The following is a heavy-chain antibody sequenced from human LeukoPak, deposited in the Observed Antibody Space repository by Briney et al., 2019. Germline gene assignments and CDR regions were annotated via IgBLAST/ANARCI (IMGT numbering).Heavy chain of an antibody. J-gene: IGHJ3*02. CDR1: GDSISSGGYY. Sequence: SQTLSLTCTASGDSISSGGYYWTWIRQHPGKGLEWIGYIYYSGSTYYNPSLKSRVTISVDTSKNQFSLKLGSVTAADTAVYYCARDDSAFGAFDIWGQGTMVTVSS. CDR2: IYYSGST. V-gene: IGHV4-31*03. CDR3: ARDDSAFGAFDI. D-gene: IGHD3-3*01.